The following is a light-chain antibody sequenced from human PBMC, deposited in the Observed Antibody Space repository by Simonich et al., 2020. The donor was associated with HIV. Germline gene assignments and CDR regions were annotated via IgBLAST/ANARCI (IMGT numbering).Light chain of an antibody. J-gene: IGKJ1*01. CDR3: QQYNNWPPWT. CDR2: GAS. V-gene: IGKV3-15*01. CDR1: QSVSSN. Sequence: EIVMTQSPATLSVSQGERATLSCRARQSVSSNLAWYQQKPGQTPRLLIYGASPRAPGIPARFSGSGSGTEFTLTISSMQSEDFAVYYCQQYNNWPPWTFGQGTKVEIK.